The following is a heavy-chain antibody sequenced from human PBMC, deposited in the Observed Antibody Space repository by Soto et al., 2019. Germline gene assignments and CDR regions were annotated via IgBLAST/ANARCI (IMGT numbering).Heavy chain of an antibody. V-gene: IGHV3-23*01. CDR2: LSRSGGAT. CDR3: SKGEMSTIRNSFDP. Sequence: PGGSLRLSCTASGFNTRFYSMSWVRQTPGKGLEWVAALSRSGGATYYADSVRGRFTISRDASKDTLFLQMSNLRAEDTALYYCSKGEMSTIRNSFDPWGQGTQVTVSS. CDR1: GFNTRFYS. D-gene: IGHD1-7*01. J-gene: IGHJ5*02.